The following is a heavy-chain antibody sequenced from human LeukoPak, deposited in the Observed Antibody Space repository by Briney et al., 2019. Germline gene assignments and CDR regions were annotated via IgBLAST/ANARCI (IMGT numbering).Heavy chain of an antibody. V-gene: IGHV3-23*01. Sequence: GGSLRLSCAASGFTFSSYAMSWVRQAPGKGLEWVSAISGSGDSTYYADSVKGRFTISRDNSRNTLYLQMNSLRAGDTAVYYCAKSFRSTSLDYWGQGTLVTVSS. CDR2: ISGSGDST. J-gene: IGHJ4*02. CDR1: GFTFSSYA. CDR3: AKSFRSTSLDY. D-gene: IGHD2-2*01.